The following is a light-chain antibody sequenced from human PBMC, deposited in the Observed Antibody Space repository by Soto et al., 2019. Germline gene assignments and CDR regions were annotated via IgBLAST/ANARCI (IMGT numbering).Light chain of an antibody. Sequence: EIVMTQSPATLSVSPGERATLSCRASQSVSSNLAWYQQKPGQAPRLLIYGASTRATGIPARFSGSGSGTAFTLTISSLQSEDFAVSYCQQYNNSPPNFGQGPLLQIK. J-gene: IGKJ5*01. CDR1: QSVSSN. CDR2: GAS. V-gene: IGKV3-15*01. CDR3: QQYNNSPPN.